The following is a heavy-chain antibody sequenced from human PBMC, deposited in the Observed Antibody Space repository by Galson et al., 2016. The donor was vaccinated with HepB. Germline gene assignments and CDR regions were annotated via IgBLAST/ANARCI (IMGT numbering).Heavy chain of an antibody. J-gene: IGHJ3*02. V-gene: IGHV4-30-2*01. CDR1: GGSISSVGSS. D-gene: IGHD4-17*01. CDR3: ARDDYGAKEGAFDR. CDR2: IYYEGST. Sequence: TLSLTCAVSGGSISSVGSSWSWIRQPPGKGLEWIGHIYYEGSTYYNPSLESRVTISVDTSKNQFSLKLSSVTAADTAEYYCARDDYGAKEGAFDRWDQGTMVTVSS.